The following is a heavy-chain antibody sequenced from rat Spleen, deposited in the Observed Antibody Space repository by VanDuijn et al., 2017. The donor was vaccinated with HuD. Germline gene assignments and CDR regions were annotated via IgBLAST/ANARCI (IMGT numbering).Heavy chain of an antibody. Sequence: QVQLKESGPGLVQPSQTLSLTCTVSGFPLTSYHVSWVRQPPGKGLEWIAAISSGGSTYYNSALKSRLSISRDTSKSQVFLKMNSLQTEDTAIYFCIRESLPGYNSHWFVYWGQGTLVTVSS. V-gene: IGHV2S12*01. CDR2: ISSGGST. CDR3: IRESLPGYNSHWFVY. J-gene: IGHJ3*01. D-gene: IGHD1-4*01. CDR1: GFPLTSYH.